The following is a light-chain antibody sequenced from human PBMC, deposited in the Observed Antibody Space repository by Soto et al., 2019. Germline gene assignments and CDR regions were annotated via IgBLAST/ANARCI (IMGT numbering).Light chain of an antibody. V-gene: IGLV2-14*01. CDR1: SSDVGGNKY. CDR2: KVT. Sequence: HSALTQPASVSGSPGQSITISCTGTSSDVGGNKYVSWYQQYPGKVPKLLINKVTNRPSGVSYRFSGSKSGNTASLTISALLAEDEADYFCASSTSDSLYVFGTGTKVTVL. CDR3: ASSTSDSLYV. J-gene: IGLJ1*01.